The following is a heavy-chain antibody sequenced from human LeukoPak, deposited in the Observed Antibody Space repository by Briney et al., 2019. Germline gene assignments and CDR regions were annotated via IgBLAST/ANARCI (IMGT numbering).Heavy chain of an antibody. J-gene: IGHJ4*02. V-gene: IGHV3-23*01. CDR3: AKGGKWDVTPFDY. D-gene: IGHD1-26*01. CDR1: GFTFTSYS. Sequence: GGSLRLSCAASGFTFTSYSMNWVRQAPGKGLEWVSTFSGGGGSTYYADSVKGRFTISRDNSKNTLYLQVNSLRAEDTAVYYCAKGGKWDVTPFDYWGQGTLVTVSS. CDR2: FSGGGGST.